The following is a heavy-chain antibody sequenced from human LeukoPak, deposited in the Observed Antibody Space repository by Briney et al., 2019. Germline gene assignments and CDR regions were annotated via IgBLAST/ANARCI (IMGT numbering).Heavy chain of an antibody. CDR1: GGTFSSYA. CDR3: AKDGPSRSSDY. V-gene: IGHV1-69*04. CDR2: IIPILGIA. Sequence: SVKVSCKASGGTFSSYAISWVRQAPGQGLEWMGRIIPILGIANYAQKFQGRVTITADKSTSTAYMELTSLRSDDTAVYYCAKDGPSRSSDYWGQGTLVTVSS. J-gene: IGHJ4*02.